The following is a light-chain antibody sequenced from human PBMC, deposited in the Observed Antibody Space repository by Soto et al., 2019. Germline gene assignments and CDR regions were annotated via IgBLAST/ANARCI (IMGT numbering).Light chain of an antibody. J-gene: IGLJ2*01. V-gene: IGLV1-44*01. Sequence: QPVLTQPPSATGTPGQRVTISCSGSSSNIGTNTVIWYQQLPGAAPKLLIYSDNQRPSGVPDRFSVSKSGTSASLAISGLQSEDEADYYCAAWDVSLVVFGGGTKLTVL. CDR1: SSNIGTNT. CDR2: SDN. CDR3: AAWDVSLVV.